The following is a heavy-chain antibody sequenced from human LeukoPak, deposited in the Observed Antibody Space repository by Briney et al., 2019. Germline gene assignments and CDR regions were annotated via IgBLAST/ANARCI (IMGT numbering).Heavy chain of an antibody. V-gene: IGHV4-61*05. CDR2: IYYSGST. Sequence: PSETLSLTCTVSGDSISSSNCYWGWIRQPPGKGLEWIGYIYYSGSTNYNPSLKSRVTISVDTSKNQFSLKLSSVTAADTAVYYCARDGYGDYMPYWYFDLWGRGTLVTVSS. CDR1: GDSISSSNCY. J-gene: IGHJ2*01. CDR3: ARDGYGDYMPYWYFDL. D-gene: IGHD4-17*01.